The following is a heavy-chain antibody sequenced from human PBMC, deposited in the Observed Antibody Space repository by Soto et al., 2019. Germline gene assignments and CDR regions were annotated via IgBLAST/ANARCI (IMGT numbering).Heavy chain of an antibody. D-gene: IGHD2-15*01. J-gene: IGHJ6*02. Sequence: SETLSLTCAVYGGSFSGYYWSWIRQPPGKGLEWIGEINHSGSTNYNPSLKSRVTISVDTSKNQFSLKLSSVTAADTAVYYCARRSGGGSGTYYYGMDVWGQGTTVTVS. CDR1: GGSFSGYY. V-gene: IGHV4-34*01. CDR2: INHSGST. CDR3: ARRSGGGSGTYYYGMDV.